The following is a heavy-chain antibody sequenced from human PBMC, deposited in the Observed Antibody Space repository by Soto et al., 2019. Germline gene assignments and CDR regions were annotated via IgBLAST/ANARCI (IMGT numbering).Heavy chain of an antibody. J-gene: IGHJ6*02. Sequence: ASVKVSCKASGYTVTKYVIYWVRQAPGQRPERMGWINTCNGNTKYSQTFQVTSIMTKYTSARTAHMELSSLRSEDTAVYYCARATGSLITIYYGMAVWGQGTTVTVSS. D-gene: IGHD3-10*01. CDR2: INTCNGNT. V-gene: IGHV1-3*04. CDR3: ARATGSLITIYYGMAV. CDR1: GYTVTKYV.